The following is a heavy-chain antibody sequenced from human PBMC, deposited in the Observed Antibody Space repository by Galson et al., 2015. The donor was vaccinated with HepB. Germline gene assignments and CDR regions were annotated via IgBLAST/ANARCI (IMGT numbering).Heavy chain of an antibody. D-gene: IGHD3-3*01. V-gene: IGHV1-24*01. CDR3: ATAGVWSGYPLGYYYYYMDV. CDR2: SDPEDGET. Sequence: SVKVSCKVSGYTLTELSMHWVRQAPGKGLEWMGSSDPEDGETIYAQKFQGRVTMTEDTSAATAYMELSSLRSEDTAVYYCATAGVWSGYPLGYYYYYMDVWGKGTTVTVSS. CDR1: GYTLTELS. J-gene: IGHJ6*03.